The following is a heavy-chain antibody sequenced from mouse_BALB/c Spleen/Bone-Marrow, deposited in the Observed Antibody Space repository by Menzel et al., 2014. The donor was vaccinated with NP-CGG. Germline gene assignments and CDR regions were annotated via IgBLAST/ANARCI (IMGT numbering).Heavy chain of an antibody. D-gene: IGHD1-1*02. CDR3: ARYGGPAWFAY. Sequence: QVQLQQSGAELVKPGASVKLSCKASGYTFTSYWIHWVKLRPGQGLEWIGEINPSNGRTNYNEKFKNKATLTVDKSSSTAYIQLSSLTSEDSAVYYCARYGGPAWFAYWGQGTLVTVSA. CDR2: INPSNGRT. J-gene: IGHJ3*01. CDR1: GYTFTSYW. V-gene: IGHV1S81*02.